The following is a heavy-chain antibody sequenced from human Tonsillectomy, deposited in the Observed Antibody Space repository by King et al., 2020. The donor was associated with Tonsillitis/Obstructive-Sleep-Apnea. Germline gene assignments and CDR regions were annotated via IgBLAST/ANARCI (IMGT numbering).Heavy chain of an antibody. CDR2: IYTSGST. CDR1: GGSISSYY. V-gene: IGHV4-4*07. CDR3: ERGVKAVGNYYYGMDV. J-gene: IGHJ6*02. D-gene: IGHD6-19*01. Sequence: VQLQESGPGLVKPSGTLSLTCTVSGGSISSYYWSWIRQPAGKGLEWIGRIYTSGSTNYNPSPQSRVTMSVDTSKNHFSLKLRSVTAADTAVYYCERGVKAVGNYYYGMDVWGQGTTVTVSS.